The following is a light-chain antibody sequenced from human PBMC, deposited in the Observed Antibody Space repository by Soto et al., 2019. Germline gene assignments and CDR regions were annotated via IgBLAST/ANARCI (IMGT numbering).Light chain of an antibody. CDR3: QQFYNWPRT. CDR1: QSVSSN. Sequence: EIVMTQSPGTLSVSPGERATLSCRASQSVSSNLAWYQQKPGQAPRLLIYGASTRATGIPAGFSGSGSETEFTLTISSLQSEDFAVYSCQQFYNWPRTFGQGTKVEVK. V-gene: IGKV3-15*01. CDR2: GAS. J-gene: IGKJ1*01.